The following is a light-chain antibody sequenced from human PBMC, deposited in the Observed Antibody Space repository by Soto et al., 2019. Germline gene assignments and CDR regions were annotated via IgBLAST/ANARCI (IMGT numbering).Light chain of an antibody. J-gene: IGKJ4*01. CDR3: QQYNSWLT. CDR1: QSVSYH. Sequence: IVMTQTPATLSVSPGGRVTLSCRASQSVSYHVAWYQQKPGQTPRLIIYDASTRASGIPARFSGTRSVTEFSLTVSSLQSEDFGIYYCQQYNSWLTFGGGTRVDIK. CDR2: DAS. V-gene: IGKV3-15*01.